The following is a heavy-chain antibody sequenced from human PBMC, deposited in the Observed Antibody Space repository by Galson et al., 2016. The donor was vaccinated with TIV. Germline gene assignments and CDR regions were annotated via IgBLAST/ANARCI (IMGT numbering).Heavy chain of an antibody. J-gene: IGHJ4*02. CDR2: ISYDGSHK. CDR1: GLIFSSSA. V-gene: IGHV3-30*04. D-gene: IGHD3-9*01. Sequence: SLRLSCAGSGLIFSSSAVHWVRQVPGKGLEWLAIISYDGSHKNYGDSVKGRFTVSRDNSENTVFLQMNNLRSDDTAVYYCARPASLGYFDWLPPDSWGQGTLVTVSS. CDR3: ARPASLGYFDWLPPDS.